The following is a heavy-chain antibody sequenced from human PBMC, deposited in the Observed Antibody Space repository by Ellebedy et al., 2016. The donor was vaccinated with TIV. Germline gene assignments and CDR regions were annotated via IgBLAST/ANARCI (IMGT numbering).Heavy chain of an antibody. V-gene: IGHV1-46*01. Sequence: GESLKISXKGSGYSFTSYWIGWVRQAPGQGLEWMGIINPSGGSTSYAQKFQGRVTMTRDTSTSTVYMELSSLRSEDTAVYYCARDYYGGNSVWAKGYYYYGMDVWGQGTTVTVSS. CDR3: ARDYYGGNSVWAKGYYYYGMDV. CDR2: INPSGGST. J-gene: IGHJ6*02. CDR1: GYSFTSYW. D-gene: IGHD4-23*01.